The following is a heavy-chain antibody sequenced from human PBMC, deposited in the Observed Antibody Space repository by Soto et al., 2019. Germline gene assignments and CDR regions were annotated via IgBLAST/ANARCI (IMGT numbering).Heavy chain of an antibody. D-gene: IGHD2-21*02. J-gene: IGHJ4*02. V-gene: IGHV1-69*02. CDR2: IIPILGIA. CDR1: GGTFSSYT. CDR3: AAWCGGDCLGDC. Sequence: QVQLVQSGAEVKKPGSSVKVSCKASGGTFSSYTISWVRQAPGQGLEWMGRIIPILGIANYAQKFQGRVTITADDVTSRAYREMSRLISEDTVVYYCAAWCGGDCLGDCWGQGPLVTVSS.